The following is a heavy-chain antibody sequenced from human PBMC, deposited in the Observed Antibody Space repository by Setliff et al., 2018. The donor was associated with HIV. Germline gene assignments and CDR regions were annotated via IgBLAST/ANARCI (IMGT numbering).Heavy chain of an antibody. J-gene: IGHJ2*01. CDR2: IIPTFDTA. V-gene: IGHV1-69*06. Sequence: EASVKVSCKASGGTFSRHAFSWVRQAPGQGLEWMGGIIPTFDTANYAQKFQGRVTITADKSTNTVYMELNSLRSEDTAMYYCARGVHSGGSGWYNWYFDLWGRGTLVTVSS. CDR3: ARGVHSGGSGWYNWYFDL. CDR1: GGTFSRHA. D-gene: IGHD6-19*01.